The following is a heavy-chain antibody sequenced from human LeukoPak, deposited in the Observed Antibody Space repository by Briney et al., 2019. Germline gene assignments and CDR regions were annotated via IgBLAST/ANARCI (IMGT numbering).Heavy chain of an antibody. Sequence: SETLSLTCTVSGGSFSSYCWSWIRQTPGKGLEWIRYICYSGSTNYNPSLKSRVTISVDTSKNQFSLKLSSVTAADTAVYYCARHPFYGDYTGWYFDLWGRGTLVTVSS. CDR3: ARHPFYGDYTGWYFDL. CDR2: ICYSGST. V-gene: IGHV4-59*08. J-gene: IGHJ2*01. CDR1: GGSFSSYC. D-gene: IGHD4-17*01.